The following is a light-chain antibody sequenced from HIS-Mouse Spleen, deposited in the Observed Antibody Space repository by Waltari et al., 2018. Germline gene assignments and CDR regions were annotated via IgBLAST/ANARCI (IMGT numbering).Light chain of an antibody. Sequence: QSALTQPASVSGSPGQSIPISCTGTSSDVAGYNYVSWYQQHPGKAPKLMIYDVSNRPSGVSNRFSGSKSGNTASLTISGLQAEDEADYYCSSYTSSSTRVFGGGTKLTVL. CDR3: SSYTSSSTRV. CDR1: SSDVAGYNY. CDR2: DVS. J-gene: IGLJ3*02. V-gene: IGLV2-14*03.